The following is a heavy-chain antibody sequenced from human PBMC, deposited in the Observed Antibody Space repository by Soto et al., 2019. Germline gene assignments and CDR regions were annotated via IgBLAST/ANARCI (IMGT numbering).Heavy chain of an antibody. V-gene: IGHV3-9*01. CDR1: VDYA. CDR3: AKDADGSSRYYYYTDV. J-gene: IGHJ6*03. Sequence: VDYAMRWVSQTPGKGLEWVSGISWNSGSIGYADSVKGRFTISRDNAKNSLYLQMNSLRAEDTALYYCAKDADGSSRYYYYTDVWGKGTTVTVSS. CDR2: ISWNSGSI. D-gene: IGHD6-13*01.